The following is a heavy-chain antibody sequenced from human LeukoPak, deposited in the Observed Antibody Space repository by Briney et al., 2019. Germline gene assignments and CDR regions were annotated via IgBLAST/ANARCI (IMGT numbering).Heavy chain of an antibody. J-gene: IGHJ5*02. CDR3: VRASSSRWTERGFDP. D-gene: IGHD6-13*01. Sequence: TSETLSLTCTVSGGSISSYYWSWIRQPAGQGLEWIGRIYSSGSSNYNPSLKSRVTMSVDTSKNQFSLKLSSVTAADTAVYYCVRASSSRWTERGFDPWGQGTLVTVSS. CDR1: GGSISSYY. V-gene: IGHV4-4*07. CDR2: IYSSGSS.